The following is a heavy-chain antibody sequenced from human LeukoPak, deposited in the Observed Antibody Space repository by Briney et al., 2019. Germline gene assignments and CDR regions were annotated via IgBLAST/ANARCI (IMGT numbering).Heavy chain of an antibody. J-gene: IGHJ4*02. CDR1: GFTFSSYG. Sequence: GGSLRLSCAASGFTFSSYGMHWVRQAPGKGLEWVAVISYDGSNKYYADSVKGRFTISRDNSKNTLYLQMSSLRAEDTAVYYCAKSPWGGSDAPDYWGQGTLVTVSS. CDR3: AKSPWGGSDAPDY. CDR2: ISYDGSNK. D-gene: IGHD2-15*01. V-gene: IGHV3-30*18.